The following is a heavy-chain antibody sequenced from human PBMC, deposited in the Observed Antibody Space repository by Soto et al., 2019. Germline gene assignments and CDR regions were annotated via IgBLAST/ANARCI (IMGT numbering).Heavy chain of an antibody. J-gene: IGHJ6*02. D-gene: IGHD2-2*01. CDR3: TRDCTSCYFHRPTDYYGMDV. CDR1: GGTFSSYA. CDR2: IIPIFGTA. Sequence: SVKVSCKASGGTFSSYAISWVRQAPGQGLEWMGGIIPIFGTANYAQKFQGRVTITADESTSTAYMELSSLKTEDTAVYYCTRDCTSCYFHRPTDYYGMDVWGQGTTVTVSS. V-gene: IGHV1-69*13.